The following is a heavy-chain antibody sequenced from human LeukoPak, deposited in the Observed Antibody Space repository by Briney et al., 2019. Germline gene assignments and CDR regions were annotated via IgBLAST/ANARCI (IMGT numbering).Heavy chain of an antibody. J-gene: IGHJ4*02. V-gene: IGHV5-51*01. CDR1: GYSFTSYW. Sequence: LGEAPKISCKSSGYSFTSYWIGWGRQVPGKGLEWMGIIYPGDSDTIYSPSFQGPVTTSADKSISTAYLQWSSLKASDSAMYYCAGPAAAGSISFDSWGQGTLVTVSS. CDR3: AGPAAAGSISFDS. CDR2: IYPGDSDT. D-gene: IGHD6-13*01.